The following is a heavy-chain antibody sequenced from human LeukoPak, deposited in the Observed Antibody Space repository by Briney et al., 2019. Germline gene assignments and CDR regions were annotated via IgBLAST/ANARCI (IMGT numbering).Heavy chain of an antibody. CDR1: GFTFTNYA. J-gene: IGHJ6*02. V-gene: IGHV3-23*01. CDR3: AKSIAVAVAPSHPYYYYYGVDV. Sequence: GGSLRLSCAVSGFTFTNYAMTWVRQAPGKGLEWVSVISGSGGHTYYADSVKGRFTISRDNFKNTLFLQMRSLRAEDTAVYYCAKSIAVAVAPSHPYYYYYGVDVWGQGTTVTVSS. D-gene: IGHD6-19*01. CDR2: ISGSGGHT.